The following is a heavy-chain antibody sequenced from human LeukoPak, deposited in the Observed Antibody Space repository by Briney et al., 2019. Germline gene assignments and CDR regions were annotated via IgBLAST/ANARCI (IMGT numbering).Heavy chain of an antibody. CDR3: ARAPVATPSEFDY. CDR2: ISYGGKA. D-gene: IGHD5-12*01. J-gene: IGHJ4*02. V-gene: IGHV4-34*09. CDR1: GGSFSGYY. Sequence: SETLSLTCAVYGGSFSGYYWSWIGQHPGKGPEWIGYISYGGKADYNPSLKSRVAISADTPKNQFSLKLSSTTAADTAVYYCARAPVATPSEFDYWGQGTLVTVSS.